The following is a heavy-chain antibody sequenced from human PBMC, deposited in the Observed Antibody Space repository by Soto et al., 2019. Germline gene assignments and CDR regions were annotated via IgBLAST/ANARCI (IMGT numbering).Heavy chain of an antibody. J-gene: IGHJ6*02. CDR2: IWYDGSNK. CDR3: ARDIILLHAYYYYGMDV. CDR1: GFTFSSYG. V-gene: IGHV3-33*01. D-gene: IGHD3-22*01. Sequence: GGSLRLSCAASGFTFSSYGMHWVRQAPGKGLEWVAVIWYDGSNKYYADSVKGRFTISRDNSKNTLYLQMNSLRAEDTAVYYCARDIILLHAYYYYGMDVWGQGTTVTVSS.